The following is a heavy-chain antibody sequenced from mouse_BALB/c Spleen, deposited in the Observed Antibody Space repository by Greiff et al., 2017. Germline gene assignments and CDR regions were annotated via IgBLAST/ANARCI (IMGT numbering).Heavy chain of an antibody. J-gene: IGHJ2*01. V-gene: IGHV1-87*01. CDR3: ARGGTTGYFDY. CDR1: GYTFTSYW. Sequence: VQLVESGAELARPGASVKLSCKASGYTFTSYWMQWVKQRPGQGLEWIGAIYPGDGDTRYTQKFKGKATLTADKSSSTAYMQLSSLASEDSAVYYCARGGTTGYFDYWGQGTTLTVSS. D-gene: IGHD1-1*01. CDR2: IYPGDGDT.